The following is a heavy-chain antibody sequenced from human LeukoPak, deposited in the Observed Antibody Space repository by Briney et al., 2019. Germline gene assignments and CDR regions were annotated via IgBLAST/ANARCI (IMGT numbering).Heavy chain of an antibody. V-gene: IGHV4-39*07. D-gene: IGHD6-6*01. Sequence: SETLSLTCTVSGGSIRSPGYYWGWTRQPPGKGLEWIGSMYYSGSSFYNPSLKSRVAISVDTSKNQFSLKLSSVTAADTAVYYCARDLGSSGWFDPWGQGTLVTVSS. CDR3: ARDLGSSGWFDP. CDR2: MYYSGSS. CDR1: GGSIRSPGYY. J-gene: IGHJ5*02.